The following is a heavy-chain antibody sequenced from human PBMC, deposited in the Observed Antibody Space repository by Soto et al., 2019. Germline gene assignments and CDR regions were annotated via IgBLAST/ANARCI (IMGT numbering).Heavy chain of an antibody. D-gene: IGHD5-12*01. CDR1: GFTFSSHG. Sequence: GGSLRLSCAASGFTFSSHGMHWVRQAPGKGLEWVAVIWFDGSNKYYADSVKGRFTISRDNSKNTLYLQMNSLRAEDTAVYYCARDRGYIGYDSPRYYYGMDVRGQRTTVTVSS. CDR3: ARDRGYIGYDSPRYYYGMDV. J-gene: IGHJ6*02. V-gene: IGHV3-33*01. CDR2: IWFDGSNK.